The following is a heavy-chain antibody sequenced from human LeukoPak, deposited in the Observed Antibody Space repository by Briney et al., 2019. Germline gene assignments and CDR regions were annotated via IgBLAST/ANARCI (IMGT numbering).Heavy chain of an antibody. Sequence: PSETLSLTCAVSGGSISSGGYSWSWIRQPPGKGLEWIGYIYHSGSTYYNPSLKSRVTISVDRSKNQFSLKLSSVTAADTAVYYCARPYCSGGSCYSGPYFDYWGQGTLVTVSS. J-gene: IGHJ4*02. CDR3: ARPYCSGGSCYSGPYFDY. D-gene: IGHD2-15*01. CDR1: GGSISSGGYS. V-gene: IGHV4-30-2*01. CDR2: IYHSGST.